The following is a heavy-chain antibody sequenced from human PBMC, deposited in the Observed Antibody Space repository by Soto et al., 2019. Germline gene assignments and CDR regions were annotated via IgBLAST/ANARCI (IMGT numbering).Heavy chain of an antibody. Sequence: EVQLLEAGGGLVQPGGSLRLSCAASGFTFSSYAMRWVRQAPVKGLEWVSAISGSGGSTYYADSGEGRFTITRDNYTNTLYLQTNSLRTEETAVYYCASRGSGSYYDYWGQGPLVTVSS. V-gene: IGHV3-23*01. CDR3: ASRGSGSYYDY. J-gene: IGHJ4*02. CDR2: ISGSGGST. CDR1: GFTFSSYA. D-gene: IGHD1-26*01.